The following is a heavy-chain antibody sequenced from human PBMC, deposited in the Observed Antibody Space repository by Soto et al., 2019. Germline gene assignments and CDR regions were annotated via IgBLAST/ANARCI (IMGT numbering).Heavy chain of an antibody. CDR3: ARTRVWFGELSPLDYYGMDV. CDR2: ISSSSSYI. CDR1: GFTFSSYS. Sequence: GGSLRLSCAASGFTFSSYSMNWVRQAPGKGLEWVSSISSSSSYIYYADSVKGRFTISRDNAKNSLYLQMNSLRAEDTAVYYCARTRVWFGELSPLDYYGMDVWGQGTTVTVSS. J-gene: IGHJ6*02. D-gene: IGHD3-10*01. V-gene: IGHV3-21*01.